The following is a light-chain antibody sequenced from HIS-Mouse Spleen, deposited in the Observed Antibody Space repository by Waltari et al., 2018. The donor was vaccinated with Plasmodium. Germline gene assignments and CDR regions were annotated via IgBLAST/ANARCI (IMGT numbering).Light chain of an antibody. V-gene: IGLV2-14*03. CDR1: SSDVGGYNY. CDR2: DVS. J-gene: IGLJ3*02. Sequence: QSALTQPASVSGSPGQSIIISCTGTSSDVGGYNYVSWYQQHPGKAPKLMIYDVSNRPSGVSNRFAGSKSGKTASLTISGLQAEEEADYYCSSYTSSSTWVFGGGTKLTVL. CDR3: SSYTSSSTWV.